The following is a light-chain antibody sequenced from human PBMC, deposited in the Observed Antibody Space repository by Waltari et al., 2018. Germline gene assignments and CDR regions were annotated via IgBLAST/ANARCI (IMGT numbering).Light chain of an antibody. V-gene: IGLV3-1*01. CDR1: KFGDKY. CDR3: QVWDGITSTGV. J-gene: IGLJ3*02. Sequence: SYELTQPPSVSVSSGQTAIITCSGEKFGDKYVCWYQQKPGQSPVLIIYEDTMRPSGIPERFSGSNSGNTATLTISGTQTLDEADYYCQVWDGITSTGVFGGGTRLTVL. CDR2: EDT.